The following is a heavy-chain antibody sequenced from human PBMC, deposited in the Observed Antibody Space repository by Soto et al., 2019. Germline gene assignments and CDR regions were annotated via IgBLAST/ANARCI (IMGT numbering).Heavy chain of an antibody. J-gene: IGHJ4*02. CDR2: AYWDDDN. Sequence: QITLRESGPTLVKPTQTLTLTCTFSGFSLTTRPVGVGWVRQSPGKALAWLAFAYWDDDNRCSPSLRTRLNDTKDTSKNQVVLTRTNVDPVDTATYLCAHRRHSGDWNGGFFDYWGQGTLVTVSS. CDR3: AHRRHSGDWNGGFFDY. V-gene: IGHV2-5*02. CDR1: GFSLTTRPVG. D-gene: IGHD2-21*02.